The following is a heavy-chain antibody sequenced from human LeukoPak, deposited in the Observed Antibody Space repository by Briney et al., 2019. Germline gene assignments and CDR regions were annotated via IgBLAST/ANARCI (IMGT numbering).Heavy chain of an antibody. D-gene: IGHD3-10*01. CDR1: GYTFTDHH. CDR2: IHPNSGDT. CDR3: VSHYGPGPV. V-gene: IGHV1-2*06. J-gene: IGHJ4*02. Sequence: ASVKVSCKGSGYTFTDHHVHWGRQAPGQGLEWMGRIHPNSGDTDYSQKFQGRATITRDTSITTAYMELTGLKSDDTAVYYCVSHYGPGPVWGQGTLVTVS.